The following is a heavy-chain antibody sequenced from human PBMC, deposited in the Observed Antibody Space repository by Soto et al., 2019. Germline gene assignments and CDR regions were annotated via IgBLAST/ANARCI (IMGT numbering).Heavy chain of an antibody. CDR1: GFTFSSYG. J-gene: IGHJ6*02. D-gene: IGHD1-26*01. Sequence: GGSLRLSSAASGFTFSSYGMHWVRQAPGKGLEWVAVISYDGSNKYYADSVKGRFTISRDNSKNTLYLQMNSLRAEDTAVYYSAKDLGGSYGFDYYYGMDVWGQGTTVTVSS. CDR3: AKDLGGSYGFDYYYGMDV. CDR2: ISYDGSNK. V-gene: IGHV3-30*18.